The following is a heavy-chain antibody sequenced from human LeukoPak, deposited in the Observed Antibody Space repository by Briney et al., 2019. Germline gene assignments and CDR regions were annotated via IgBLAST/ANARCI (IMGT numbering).Heavy chain of an antibody. CDR1: GFTFSSYW. CDR2: IKQDGSEK. V-gene: IGHV3-7*01. J-gene: IGHJ6*03. D-gene: IGHD6-13*01. CDR3: ARDHGIAAAAVYYYYMDV. Sequence: GGSLRLSCAASGFTFSSYWMSWVRQAPGKGLEWVANIKQDGSEKYYVDSGKGRFTISRDNAKNSMSLQMNRLRAEDTAVYYCARDHGIAAAAVYYYYMDVWGKGTTVTVSS.